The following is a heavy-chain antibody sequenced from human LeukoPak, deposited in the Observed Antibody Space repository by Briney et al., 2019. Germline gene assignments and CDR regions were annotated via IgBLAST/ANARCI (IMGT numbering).Heavy chain of an antibody. V-gene: IGHV1-8*01. J-gene: IGHJ6*03. D-gene: IGHD2-15*01. Sequence: GASVKVSCKASGYTFTSYDINWVRQATGQELEWMGWMNPNSGNTGYAQKFQGRVTMTRNTSISTAYMELSSLRSEDTAVYYCAVAATPNYYYYYYMDVWGKGTTVTVSS. CDR2: MNPNSGNT. CDR1: GYTFTSYD. CDR3: AVAATPNYYYYYYMDV.